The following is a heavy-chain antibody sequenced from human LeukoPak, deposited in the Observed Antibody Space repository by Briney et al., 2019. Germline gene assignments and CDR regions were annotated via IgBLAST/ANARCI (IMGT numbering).Heavy chain of an antibody. CDR1: GFTFSSYS. D-gene: IGHD2-2*02. Sequence: GGSLRLSCAASGFTFSSYSMNWVRQAPGKGLEWDSSISSSSSYIYYADSVKGRFTISRDNAKNSLYLQMNSLRAEDTAVYYCARGVVPSAINWFDPWGQGTLVTVSS. J-gene: IGHJ5*02. CDR2: ISSSSSYI. CDR3: ARGVVPSAINWFDP. V-gene: IGHV3-21*01.